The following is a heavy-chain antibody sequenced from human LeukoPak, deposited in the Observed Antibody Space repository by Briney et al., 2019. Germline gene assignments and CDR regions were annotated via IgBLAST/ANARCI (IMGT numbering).Heavy chain of an antibody. D-gene: IGHD2-15*01. CDR3: AKEKWSRYYYGMDV. CDR1: GFTVSSNF. V-gene: IGHV3-66*01. J-gene: IGHJ6*02. Sequence: PGGSLRLSCAASGFTVSSNFMSWVRQAPGKGLEWVSIIYAGSTTYYADSVKGRFTISRDNSENTLYLQMNSLRAEDTAVYYCAKEKWSRYYYGMDVWGQGTTVTVSS. CDR2: IYAGSTT.